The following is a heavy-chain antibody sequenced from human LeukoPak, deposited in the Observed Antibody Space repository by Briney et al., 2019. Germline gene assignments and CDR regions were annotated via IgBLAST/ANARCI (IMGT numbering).Heavy chain of an antibody. D-gene: IGHD2-2*01. J-gene: IGHJ6*02. CDR2: IYPGDSDT. CDR1: GYSITSYW. V-gene: IGHV5-51*01. CDR3: ARHSYCSSTTCYYYYGMDV. Sequence: GESLKISCQGSGYSITSYWIGGVRQMRGKGLELMGIIYPGDSDTRYSPSFQGQVTISADKSISTAYLQWSSLKASDTAMYYCARHSYCSSTTCYYYYGMDVWGQGTTVTVSS.